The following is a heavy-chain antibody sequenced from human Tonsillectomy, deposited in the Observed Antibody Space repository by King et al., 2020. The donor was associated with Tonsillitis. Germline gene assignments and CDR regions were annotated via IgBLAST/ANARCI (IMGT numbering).Heavy chain of an antibody. V-gene: IGHV4-59*01. CDR2: VYYSGSA. J-gene: IGHJ4*02. D-gene: IGHD5-12*01. CDR3: ARDNYDYYFDS. Sequence: QLQESGPGLVKPSETLSLTCTVSGGSISNYYWSWIRQPPGKGLEWIGHVYYSGSANYNPSLKSRVTISVDSSKNQFSLRRSSVTSADTAVYYCARDNYDYYFDSWGQGTLVTVSS. CDR1: GGSISNYY.